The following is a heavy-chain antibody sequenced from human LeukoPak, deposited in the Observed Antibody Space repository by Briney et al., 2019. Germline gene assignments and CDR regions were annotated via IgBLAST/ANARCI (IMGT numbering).Heavy chain of an antibody. Sequence: SVKVSCKASGYTFTSYDINWVRQAPGQGLEWMGGIIPIFGTANYAQKFQGRVTITADESTSTAYMELSSLRSEDTAVYYCARGQEELMVATPIDYWGQGTPVTVSS. V-gene: IGHV1-69*13. CDR3: ARGQEELMVATPIDY. J-gene: IGHJ4*02. D-gene: IGHD5-12*01. CDR2: IIPIFGTA. CDR1: GYTFTSYD.